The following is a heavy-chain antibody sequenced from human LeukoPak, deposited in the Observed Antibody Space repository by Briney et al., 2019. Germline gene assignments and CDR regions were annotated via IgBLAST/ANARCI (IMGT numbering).Heavy chain of an antibody. CDR1: GFTFDDYA. V-gene: IGHV3-9*01. J-gene: IGHJ4*02. Sequence: GGSLRLSCAASGFTFDDYAMHWVRQAPGKGLEWVSGISWNSGSIGYADSVKGRFTISRDNSKNTLYLQMNSLRAEDTAVYYCASTRGDYGDYCFDYWGQGTLVTVSS. D-gene: IGHD4-17*01. CDR2: ISWNSGSI. CDR3: ASTRGDYGDYCFDY.